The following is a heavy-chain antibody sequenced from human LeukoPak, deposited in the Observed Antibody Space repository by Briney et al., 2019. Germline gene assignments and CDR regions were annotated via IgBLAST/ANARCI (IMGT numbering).Heavy chain of an antibody. CDR3: ARGVLAVATIWEGFDY. J-gene: IGHJ4*02. CDR1: GGTFSSYA. V-gene: IGHV1-69*05. CDR2: IIPIFGTA. D-gene: IGHD5-24*01. Sequence: SVKVSCKASGGTFSSYAISWVRQAPGQGLEWMGGIIPIFGTANYAQKFQGRVTMTTDESTSTAYMELSSLRSEDTAVYYCARGVLAVATIWEGFDYWGQGTLVTVSS.